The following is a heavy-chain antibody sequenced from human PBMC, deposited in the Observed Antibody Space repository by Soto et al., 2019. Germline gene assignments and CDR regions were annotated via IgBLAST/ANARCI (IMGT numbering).Heavy chain of an antibody. CDR2: IYHSGNT. J-gene: IGHJ4*02. CDR3: ARGGETYYDFWSGFSPIDY. V-gene: IGHV4-30-2*01. CDR1: GGSISSGGYS. D-gene: IGHD3-3*01. Sequence: SETLSLTCAVSGGSISSGGYSWSWIRQPPGKGLEWIGYIYHSGNTYYNPSLKSRVTISVDTSKNQFSLKLTSVTAADTAVYFCARGGETYYDFWSGFSPIDYVGQGAPVTVSS.